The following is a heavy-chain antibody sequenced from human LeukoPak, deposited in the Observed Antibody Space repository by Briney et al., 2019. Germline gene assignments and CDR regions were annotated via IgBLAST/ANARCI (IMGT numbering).Heavy chain of an antibody. CDR2: ISGSGGST. D-gene: IGHD5-18*01. CDR3: AKDRFSGYSYGYFDY. CDR1: GFTFSSHS. V-gene: IGHV3-23*01. J-gene: IGHJ4*02. Sequence: PGGSLRLSCAASGFTFSSHSMNWVRQAPGKGLEWVSAISGSGGSTYYADSVKGRFTISRDNSKNTLYLQMNSLRAEDTAVYYCAKDRFSGYSYGYFDYWGQGTLVTVSS.